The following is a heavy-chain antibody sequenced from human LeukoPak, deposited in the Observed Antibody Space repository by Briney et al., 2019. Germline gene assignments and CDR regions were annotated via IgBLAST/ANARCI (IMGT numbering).Heavy chain of an antibody. CDR2: INPNSGGT. V-gene: IGHV1-2*02. J-gene: IGHJ1*01. CDR1: GYPFTDYY. D-gene: IGHD6-19*01. CDR3: TRASSGWYIYFQQ. Sequence: VSVTVSCKASGYPFTDYYIHWVRQAPGQGLEWMGWINPNSGGTNYAQKFQGRVIMTRDTSITTAYMELSRLRSDDTAVYYCTRASSGWYIYFQQWGQGALVTVSP.